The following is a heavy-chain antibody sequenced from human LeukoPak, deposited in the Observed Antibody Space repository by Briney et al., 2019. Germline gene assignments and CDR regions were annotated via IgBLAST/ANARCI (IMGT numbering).Heavy chain of an antibody. J-gene: IGHJ6*02. CDR1: GFTIGSYS. CDR2: ISSSSSYI. V-gene: IGHV3-21*01. CDR3: ARVVYYYDSSGYSWDV. D-gene: IGHD3-22*01. Sequence: PGGSLRLSCAASGFTIGSYSMNWVRQAPGKGLEWVSTISSSSSYIYYADSVKGRFTISRDNAKNSLYLQMNSLRAEDTAVYYCARVVYYYDSSGYSWDVWGQGTTVTVSS.